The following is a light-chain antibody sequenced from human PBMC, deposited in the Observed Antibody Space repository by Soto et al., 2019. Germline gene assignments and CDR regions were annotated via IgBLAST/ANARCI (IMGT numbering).Light chain of an antibody. J-gene: IGKJ4*01. V-gene: IGKV1-39*01. CDR2: AAS. Sequence: DIQMTQSPSSLSASVGDRVTITCRASQSISSYLNWYQQKPGKAPKLLIYAASSLQSGVPSRFSGSGSGTDFTLTISRVQPEDFATYYCQQSYSTPRLTFGGGTKVEIK. CDR3: QQSYSTPRLT. CDR1: QSISSY.